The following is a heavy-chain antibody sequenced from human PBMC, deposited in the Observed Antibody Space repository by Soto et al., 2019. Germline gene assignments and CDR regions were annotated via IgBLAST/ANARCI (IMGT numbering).Heavy chain of an antibody. D-gene: IGHD3-9*01. V-gene: IGHV3-33*01. CDR1: GFTFSSYG. CDR2: IWYDGSNK. Sequence: GGSLRLSCSASGFTFSSYGMHWVLHALGKGLERVAVIWYDGSNKYYADAVKVRFTIARDNSKNTLYLPMNSLRAEDTAVYYCARSYYDILTGLGDYYGMDAWGQGTTVTVSS. J-gene: IGHJ6*02. CDR3: ARSYYDILTGLGDYYGMDA.